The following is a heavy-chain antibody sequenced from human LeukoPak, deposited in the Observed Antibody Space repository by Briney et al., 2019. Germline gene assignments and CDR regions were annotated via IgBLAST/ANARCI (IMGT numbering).Heavy chain of an antibody. D-gene: IGHD4-11*01. J-gene: IGHJ2*01. Sequence: SETLSPTCTVSGGSISSHYWSWIRQPAGKRLEWIGRIWATGSTVDNPSFRSRLTLSIDRSKSQLSLKLTSMTAADSAVYYCARVRAYSDFVGNFDLWGHGIPVTVSS. CDR3: ARVRAYSDFVGNFDL. V-gene: IGHV4-4*07. CDR1: GGSISSHY. CDR2: IWATGST.